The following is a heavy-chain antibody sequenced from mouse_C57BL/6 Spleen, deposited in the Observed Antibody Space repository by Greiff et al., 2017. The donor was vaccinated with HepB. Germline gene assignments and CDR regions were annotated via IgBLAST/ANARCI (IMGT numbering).Heavy chain of an antibody. Sequence: VQLKESVAELVRPGASVKLSCTASGFNIKNTYMHWVKQRPEQGLEWIGRIDPANGNTKYAPKFQGKATITADTSSNTAYLQLSSLTSEDTAIYYCASYDYDTFYAMDYWGQGTSVTVSS. J-gene: IGHJ4*01. D-gene: IGHD2-4*01. V-gene: IGHV14-3*01. CDR1: GFNIKNTY. CDR3: ASYDYDTFYAMDY. CDR2: IDPANGNT.